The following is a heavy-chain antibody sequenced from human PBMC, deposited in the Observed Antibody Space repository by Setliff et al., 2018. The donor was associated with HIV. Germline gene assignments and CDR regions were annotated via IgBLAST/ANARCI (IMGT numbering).Heavy chain of an antibody. CDR3: ARHDSGGYYSLDY. CDR1: GGTFSAYY. V-gene: IGHV4-34*01. J-gene: IGHJ4*02. Sequence: PSETLSLTCALYGGTFSAYYWSWIRQSPGKGLEWVGEINPSGSTNYNMSLKSRVTMSIDTSKNQFSLKLSPVTAADTAVYYCARHDSGGYYSLDYWGQGTLVTVSS. D-gene: IGHD3-22*01. CDR2: INPSGST.